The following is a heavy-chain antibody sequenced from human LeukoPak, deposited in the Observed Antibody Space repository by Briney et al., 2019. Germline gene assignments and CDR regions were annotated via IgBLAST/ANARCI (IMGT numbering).Heavy chain of an antibody. CDR1: GGSISSYY. D-gene: IGHD3-3*01. CDR2: IYYTGST. V-gene: IGHV4-59*12. Sequence: SETLSLTCTVTGGSISSYYWNWIRQPPGKGLEWIGYIYYTGSTKYNPSIKSRVTISVDTSKNQFSLKLSSVTAADTAVYYCARSYYDFWSGYLPFDYWGQGTLVTVSS. J-gene: IGHJ4*02. CDR3: ARSYYDFWSGYLPFDY.